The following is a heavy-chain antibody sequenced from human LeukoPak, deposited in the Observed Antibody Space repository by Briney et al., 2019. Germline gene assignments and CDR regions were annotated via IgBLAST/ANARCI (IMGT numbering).Heavy chain of an antibody. CDR1: GFIFENYA. CDR2: ISWNGGVV. CDR3: AKIAVPRPGRYHIDV. J-gene: IGHJ6*03. D-gene: IGHD2-21*01. Sequence: GRSLRLSCAASGFIFENYAMHWVRQAPGKGLERVSGISWNGGVVGYMDSVKGRFTISRDNANNFLYLQMSSLKVEDTAFYYCAKIAVPRPGRYHIDVWGKGITVTVSS. V-gene: IGHV3-9*01.